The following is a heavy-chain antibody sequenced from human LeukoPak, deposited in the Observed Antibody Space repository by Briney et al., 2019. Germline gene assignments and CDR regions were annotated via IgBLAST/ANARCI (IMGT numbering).Heavy chain of an antibody. Sequence: ASVKISCKASGYTFISYGISWVRQAPGQGLEWMGWLSAYNGNTNYAQKFQGRVTMTTDTSTSTAYMELRSLRSDDTAVYYCARDLVLAAAMRGQYNWFDPWGQGTLVTVYS. D-gene: IGHD2-2*01. CDR2: LSAYNGNT. CDR3: ARDLVLAAAMRGQYNWFDP. CDR1: GYTFISYG. V-gene: IGHV1-18*04. J-gene: IGHJ5*02.